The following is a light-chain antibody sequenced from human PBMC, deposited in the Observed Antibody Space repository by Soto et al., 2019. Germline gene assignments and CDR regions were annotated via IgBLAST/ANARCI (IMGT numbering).Light chain of an antibody. Sequence: QSVLTQSPSASASLGASIKLTCTLSRGHSSYAIAWHQQHPAKGPRYVMKVNSDGSHIKGDGTPDRFSGSTSGPERFLTISNLQSEDEADYYCQTWGTGVVVFGGGTKLTVL. CDR1: RGHSSYA. V-gene: IGLV4-69*01. CDR3: QTWGTGVVV. CDR2: VNSDGSH. J-gene: IGLJ2*01.